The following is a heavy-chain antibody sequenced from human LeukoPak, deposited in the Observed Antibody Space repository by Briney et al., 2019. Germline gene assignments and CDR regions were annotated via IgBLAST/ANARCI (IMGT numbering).Heavy chain of an antibody. CDR2: IYSGGST. D-gene: IGHD6-13*01. J-gene: IGHJ4*02. CDR1: GFSVSDHY. V-gene: IGHV3-53*04. CDR3: AREGSSSWYYFDY. Sequence: GGSLRLSCAASGFSVSDHYMSWVRQAPGKGLEWVSVIYSGGSTYYADSVKGRFTISRHNSKNTLYLQMNSLRAEDTAVYYCAREGSSSWYYFDYWGQGTLVTVSS.